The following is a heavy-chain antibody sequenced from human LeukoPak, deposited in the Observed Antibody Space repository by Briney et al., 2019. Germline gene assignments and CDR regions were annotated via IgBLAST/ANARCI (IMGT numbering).Heavy chain of an antibody. CDR1: GXSFSAYA. D-gene: IGHD3-9*01. V-gene: IGHV3-23*01. J-gene: IGHJ4*02. Sequence: GGSLRLSCAASGXSFSAYAMNWVRQAPGKGLEWVSIISGSDGSTNYADSVKGRFTISRDNSKNTLSLQMNSLRAEDTAIYYCAKGFSDTAGYYKFLDYWGQGTLVTVSS. CDR3: AKGFSDTAGYYKFLDY. CDR2: ISGSDGST.